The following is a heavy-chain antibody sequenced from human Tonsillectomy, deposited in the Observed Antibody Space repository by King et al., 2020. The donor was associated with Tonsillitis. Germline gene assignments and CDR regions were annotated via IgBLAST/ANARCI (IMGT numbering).Heavy chain of an antibody. CDR3: ARGRYCGGDCNAFDI. CDR1: GFTFSNYW. Sequence: VQLVESGGGLVQPGGSLRLSCAASGFTFSNYWMNWVRQAPGKGLEGVANIKQDGSERYYVDSVKGRFTISRDNANNPLYVQMNSLRAEDTAVYYCARGRYCGGDCNAFDIWGQGTMVTVSS. J-gene: IGHJ3*02. D-gene: IGHD2-21*02. V-gene: IGHV3-7*03. CDR2: IKQDGSER.